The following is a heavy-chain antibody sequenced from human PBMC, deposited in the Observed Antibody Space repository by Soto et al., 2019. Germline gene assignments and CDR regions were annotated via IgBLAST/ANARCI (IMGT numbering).Heavy chain of an antibody. Sequence: PSETLSLTCTVSGGSISSYYWSWIRQPPGKGLEWIGYIYYSGSTNYNPSLKSRVTISVDTSKNQFSLKLSSVTAADTAVYYCAREVIAAHPRPLDYWGQGTLVTVSS. V-gene: IGHV4-59*01. D-gene: IGHD6-13*01. CDR2: IYYSGST. CDR3: AREVIAAHPRPLDY. CDR1: GGSISSYY. J-gene: IGHJ4*02.